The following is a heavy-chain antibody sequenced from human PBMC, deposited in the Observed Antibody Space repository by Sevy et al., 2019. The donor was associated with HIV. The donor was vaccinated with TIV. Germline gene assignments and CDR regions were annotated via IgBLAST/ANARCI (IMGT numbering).Heavy chain of an antibody. J-gene: IGHJ4*02. V-gene: IGHV6-1*01. CDR2: TYNRSKWNH. CDR1: GDSVSSDSAA. CDR3: ESGGYYSLWH. D-gene: IGHD6-25*01. Sequence: QSQTLSLTCDISGDSVSSDSAAWHWIRQSPSRGLEWLGRTYNRSKWNHDYAESVKSRIIINTDTSKTQYSLQLNTVTPGATAAYNCESGGYYSLWHWGQGTRVTVSS.